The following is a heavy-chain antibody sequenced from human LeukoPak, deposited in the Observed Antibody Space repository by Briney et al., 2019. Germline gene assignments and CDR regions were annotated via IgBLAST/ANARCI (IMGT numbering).Heavy chain of an antibody. D-gene: IGHD4-11*01. CDR3: ARDGPDYSNYQTYYYYGMDV. CDR2: IIPIFGTE. Sequence: VASVKVSCKASGGTFSSYGISWVRQAPGQGLEWMGGIIPIFGTENYAQKFQGRVTITADESTSTAYMELSSLRSEDTAVYYCARDGPDYSNYQTYYYYGMDVWGQGTTVTVSS. V-gene: IGHV1-69*01. J-gene: IGHJ6*02. CDR1: GGTFSSYG.